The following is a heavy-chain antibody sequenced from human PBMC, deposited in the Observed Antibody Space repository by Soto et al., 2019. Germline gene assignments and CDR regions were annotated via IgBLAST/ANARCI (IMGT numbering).Heavy chain of an antibody. CDR3: ASSRDTAMAPSFDY. CDR1: GFTFSSYA. CDR2: ISYDGSNK. D-gene: IGHD5-18*01. Sequence: QVQLVESGGGVVQPGRSLRLSCAASGFTFSSYAMHWVRQAPGKGLEWVAVISYDGSNKYYADSVKGRFTISRDNSKNTPYLPMNSLRAEDTAVYYCASSRDTAMAPSFDYWVQGTLVTVSS. J-gene: IGHJ4*02. V-gene: IGHV3-30-3*01.